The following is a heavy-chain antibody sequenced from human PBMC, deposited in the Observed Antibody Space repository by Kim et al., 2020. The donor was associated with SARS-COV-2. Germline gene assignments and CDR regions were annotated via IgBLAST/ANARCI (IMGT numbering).Heavy chain of an antibody. J-gene: IGHJ4*02. CDR2: IYYSGST. V-gene: IGHV4-59*01. D-gene: IGHD6-13*01. CDR3: ARMDSFAAAGKHAFDY. CDR1: GGSISSYY. Sequence: SETLSLTCTVSGGSISSYYWSWIRQPPGKGLEWIGYIYYSGSTTYNPSLKSRVTISVDTSKNQFSLNLSSVTAADTAVYYCARMDSFAAAGKHAFDYWGQGTLVTVSS.